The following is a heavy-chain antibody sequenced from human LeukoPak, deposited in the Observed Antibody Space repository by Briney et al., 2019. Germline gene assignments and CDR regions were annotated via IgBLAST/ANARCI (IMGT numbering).Heavy chain of an antibody. CDR1: GFTFSSNY. CDR2: IYSYGST. J-gene: IGHJ5*02. D-gene: IGHD6-13*01. Sequence: GGSLRLSCAASGFTFSSNYMSWVRQAPGKGLEWVSVIYSYGSTSYVDSVKGRFTISRDNSKNTLYLQMNSLRVEDTAVYYCARGPSSSWWDNWFDPWGQGTLVTVSS. CDR3: ARGPSSSWWDNWFDP. V-gene: IGHV3-53*01.